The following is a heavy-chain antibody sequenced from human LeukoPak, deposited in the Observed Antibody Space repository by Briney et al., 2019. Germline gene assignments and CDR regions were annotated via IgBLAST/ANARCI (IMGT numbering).Heavy chain of an antibody. Sequence: GGSLRLSCAASGFTFSTSEMNWVRQAPGKGLEWVSYITGSGSTRYYADSVKGRFTISRDNAKNSLSLQMNSLRAEDTAVYYCARDRGSPDWYFDLWGRGTLVTVSS. CDR3: ARDRGSPDWYFDL. D-gene: IGHD3-16*01. J-gene: IGHJ2*01. V-gene: IGHV3-48*03. CDR1: GFTFSTSE. CDR2: ITGSGSTR.